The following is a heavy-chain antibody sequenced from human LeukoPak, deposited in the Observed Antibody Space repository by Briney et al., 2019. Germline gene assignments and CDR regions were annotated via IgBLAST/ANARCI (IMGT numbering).Heavy chain of an antibody. CDR3: ARGSIAVAGKALLWFDP. D-gene: IGHD6-19*01. J-gene: IGHJ5*02. CDR1: GFTFSSYS. CDR2: ISSSSSYI. V-gene: IGHV3-21*01. Sequence: GGSLRLSCAASGFTFSSYSTNWVRQAPGKGLEWVSSISSSSSYIYYADSVKGRFTISRDNAKNSLYLQMNSLRAEDTAVYYCARGSIAVAGKALLWFDPWGQGTLVTVSS.